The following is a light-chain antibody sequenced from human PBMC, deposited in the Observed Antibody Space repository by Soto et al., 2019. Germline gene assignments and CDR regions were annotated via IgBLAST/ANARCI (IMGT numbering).Light chain of an antibody. CDR1: SSNIGAGYD. CDR2: GNS. Sequence: QAVVTQPPSVSGAPGQRVTISCTGSSSNIGAGYDVHWYQQLPGTAPKLLIYGNSNRPSGVPDRFSGSKSGTSASLAITGVQAEDEADYYCQSYDRSLSVNYVFGTGTKLTVL. J-gene: IGLJ1*01. V-gene: IGLV1-40*01. CDR3: QSYDRSLSVNYV.